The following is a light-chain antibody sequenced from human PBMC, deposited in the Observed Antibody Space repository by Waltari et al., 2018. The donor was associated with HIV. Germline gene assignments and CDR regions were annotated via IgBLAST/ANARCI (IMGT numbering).Light chain of an antibody. CDR3: HQYNNWPQT. CDR1: QSVSSN. J-gene: IGKJ1*01. Sequence: EIVMTQSPATLSASPGERATLSCRASQSVSSNLAWYQQKPGQAPRVLIYGASTRATGIPARFSGSGSGTEFTLTISSLQSEDFAVYYCHQYNNWPQTFGQGTKVEIK. CDR2: GAS. V-gene: IGKV3-15*01.